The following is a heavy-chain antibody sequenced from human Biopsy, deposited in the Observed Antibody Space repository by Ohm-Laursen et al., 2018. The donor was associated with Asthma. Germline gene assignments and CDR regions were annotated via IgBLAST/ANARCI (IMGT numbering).Heavy chain of an antibody. D-gene: IGHD6-19*01. V-gene: IGHV1-69*01. J-gene: IGHJ6*02. CDR3: ARCQVGYSSGWSLLLKKIYYAGMDV. CDR1: GGTFSNFA. Sequence: SSVKVSCKAPGGTFSNFAISWVRQAPGQGLEWLGGVMTVFGTTNYAQKFQGRVTITADESTSTAYIEVTSLRSEDTAIYYCARCQVGYSSGWSLLLKKIYYAGMDVWGQGTAVTVSS. CDR2: VMTVFGTT.